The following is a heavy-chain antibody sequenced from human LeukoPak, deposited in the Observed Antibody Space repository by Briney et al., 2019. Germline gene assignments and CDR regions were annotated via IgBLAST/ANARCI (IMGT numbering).Heavy chain of an antibody. CDR2: IYYSGST. CDR3: ARERTFGGVISY. Sequence: SETLSLTCTVSGGSISSYYWSWIRQPPGKGLECIGYIYYSGSTNYNPSLKSRVTISLDTSKNQFSLKLSSVTAADTAVYYCARERTFGGVISYWGQGTLVTVSS. J-gene: IGHJ4*02. D-gene: IGHD3-16*02. CDR1: GGSISSYY. V-gene: IGHV4-59*01.